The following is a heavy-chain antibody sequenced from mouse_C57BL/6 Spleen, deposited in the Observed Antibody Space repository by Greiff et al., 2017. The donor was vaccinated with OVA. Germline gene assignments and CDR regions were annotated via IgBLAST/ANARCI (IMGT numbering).Heavy chain of an antibody. V-gene: IGHV1-82*01. CDR3: ARSYYYVFDY. D-gene: IGHD1-1*02. CDR2: LYPGDGDT. Sequence: QVQLQQSGPELVKPGASVKISCKASGYAFSSSWMNWVKQRPGKGLEWIGRLYPGDGDTNYNGKFKGKATLTADKSSSTAYMQLSSLTSEDSAVYFCARSYYYVFDYWGQGTTLTVSS. J-gene: IGHJ2*01. CDR1: GYAFSSSW.